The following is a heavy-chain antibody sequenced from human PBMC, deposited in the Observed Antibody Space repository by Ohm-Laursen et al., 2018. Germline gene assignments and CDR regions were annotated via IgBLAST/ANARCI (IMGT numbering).Heavy chain of an antibody. CDR1: GGTFSSYA. CDR3: ARDRELSARYFDY. J-gene: IGHJ4*02. Sequence: SSVKVSCKASGGTFSSYAISWVRQAPGQGLEWMGGIIPISGTANYAQKFQGRVTITADKSTSTAYMELSSLRSEDTAVYYCARDRELSARYFDYWGQGTLVTVSS. CDR2: IIPISGTA. V-gene: IGHV1-69*06. D-gene: IGHD3-16*02.